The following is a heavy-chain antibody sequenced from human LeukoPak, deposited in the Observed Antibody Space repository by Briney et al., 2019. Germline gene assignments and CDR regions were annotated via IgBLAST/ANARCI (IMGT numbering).Heavy chain of an antibody. V-gene: IGHV3-7*01. CDR3: ASTGSG. J-gene: IGHJ4*02. D-gene: IGHD3-10*01. CDR1: GFTFSNYW. CDR2: IKQDGSEK. Sequence: GGSLRLSCAAPGFTFSNYWMSWVRQAPGKGLEWVANIKQDGSEKYYVDSVKGRFTISRDNAKNSVYLQMNSLRGEDTAVYYCASTGSGWGQGTLVTVSS.